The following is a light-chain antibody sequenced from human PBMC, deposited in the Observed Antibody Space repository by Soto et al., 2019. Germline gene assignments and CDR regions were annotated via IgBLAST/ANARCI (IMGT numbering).Light chain of an antibody. J-gene: IGKJ1*01. CDR2: TTS. CDR3: QKYDSVPWS. CDR1: QTVTSSC. V-gene: IGKV3-20*01. Sequence: EIVLTQSPDTLSLSPGERATLSCTASQTVTSSCLAWYQRKPGQAPRLLIHTTSTRATDIPDRFSGSGSGTDFTLTINSLQPEDVATYFCQKYDSVPWSFGQGTRVEI.